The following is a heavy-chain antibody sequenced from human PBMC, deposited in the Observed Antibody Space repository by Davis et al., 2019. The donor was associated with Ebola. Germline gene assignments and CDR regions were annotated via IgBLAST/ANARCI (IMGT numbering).Heavy chain of an antibody. CDR2: TYYNSKWYN. CDR1: GDSVPGNIPA. CDR3: ARGWLRSGLDY. J-gene: IGHJ4*02. V-gene: IGHV6-1*01. D-gene: IGHD5-12*01. Sequence: HSQTRSLTCAISGDSVPGNIPAWNWIRQSPSRGLEWPGRTYYNSKWYNDYEVSVKSRITINPDTSKNQFSLHLNSVTPGETAVYYCARGWLRSGLDYWGQGILVTVSS.